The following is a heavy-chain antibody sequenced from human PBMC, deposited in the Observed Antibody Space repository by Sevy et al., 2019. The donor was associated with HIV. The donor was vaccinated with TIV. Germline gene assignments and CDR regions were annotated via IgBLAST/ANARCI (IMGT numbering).Heavy chain of an antibody. Sequence: GGSLRLSCAASGLTFSSHAMHWVRQAPGKGLESVAVISYDGNIRYYGDSVKGRFTISRDDSKNTLYLQMNSLRAEDTAVYYCARDLGYESSGYLPFFDPGGQGTLVTVSS. CDR3: ARDLGYESSGYLPFFDP. D-gene: IGHD3-22*01. CDR1: GLTFSSHA. CDR2: ISYDGNIR. J-gene: IGHJ5*02. V-gene: IGHV3-30-3*01.